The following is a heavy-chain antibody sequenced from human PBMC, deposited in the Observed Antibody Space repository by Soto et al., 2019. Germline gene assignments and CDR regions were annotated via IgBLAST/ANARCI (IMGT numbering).Heavy chain of an antibody. Sequence: QVQLVESGGGVVQPGRSLRLSCAASGFTFSSYGMHWVRQAPGKGLEWVAVISYDGSNKYYADSVKGRFTISRDNSKNTLYLQMNSLRAEGTAVYYCAKVRGPEGRFYFDYWGQGTLVTVSS. CDR3: AKVRGPEGRFYFDY. J-gene: IGHJ4*02. CDR1: GFTFSSYG. D-gene: IGHD3-10*01. CDR2: ISYDGSNK. V-gene: IGHV3-30*18.